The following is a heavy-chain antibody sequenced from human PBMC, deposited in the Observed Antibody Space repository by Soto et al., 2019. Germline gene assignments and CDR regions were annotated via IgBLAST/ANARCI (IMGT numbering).Heavy chain of an antibody. CDR3: ARDRGQWLSKGEFDP. CDR2: ISAYNGNT. V-gene: IGHV1-18*01. Sequence: QVQLVQSGAEVKKPGASVEVSCKASGYTFTTYGINWVRQAPGQGLEWMGWISAYNGNTNYAQKLQGRVTMTTDTSTSTAYMELRSLRSDDTALYYCARDRGQWLSKGEFDPWGQGTLVTVSS. D-gene: IGHD6-19*01. CDR1: GYTFTTYG. J-gene: IGHJ5*02.